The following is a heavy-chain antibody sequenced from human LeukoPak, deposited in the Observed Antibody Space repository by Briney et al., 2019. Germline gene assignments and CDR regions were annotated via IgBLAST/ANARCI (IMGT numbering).Heavy chain of an antibody. CDR3: AKDITIFGVVITGNRFDP. V-gene: IGHV3-30*02. D-gene: IGHD3-3*01. J-gene: IGHJ5*02. CDR2: IWYDGSNK. CDR1: GFTFSSYG. Sequence: GGSLRLSCAASGFTFSSYGMHWVRQAPGKGLEWVAVIWYDGSNKYYADSVKGRFTISRDNSKNTLYLQMNSLRAEDTAVYYCAKDITIFGVVITGNRFDPWGQGTLVTVSS.